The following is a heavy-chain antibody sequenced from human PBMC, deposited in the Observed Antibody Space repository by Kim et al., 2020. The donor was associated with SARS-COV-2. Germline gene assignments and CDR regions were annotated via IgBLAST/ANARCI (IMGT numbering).Heavy chain of an antibody. D-gene: IGHD1-26*01. CDR2: INHSGST. Sequence: SETLSLTCAVYGGSFSGYYWSWIRQPPGKGLEWIGEINHSGSTNYNPSLKSRVTISVDTSKNQFSLKLSSVTAADTAVYYCARTNGGSYWLHAGKGGPFDYWGQGTLVTVSS. CDR3: ARTNGGSYWLHAGKGGPFDY. J-gene: IGHJ4*02. V-gene: IGHV4-34*01. CDR1: GGSFSGYY.